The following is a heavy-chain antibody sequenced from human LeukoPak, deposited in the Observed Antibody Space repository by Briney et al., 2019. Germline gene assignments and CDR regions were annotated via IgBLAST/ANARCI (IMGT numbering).Heavy chain of an antibody. V-gene: IGHV3-23*01. CDR2: ISGTGGRT. Sequence: GGSLRLSCAASGFTFSSYAMSWVRQAPGKGLEWVSAISGTGGRTYYADSVKGRFTISRDNSKNTLYLQMNSLRAEDTAVYYRAKETASRGWFEPWGQGTLVAVSS. D-gene: IGHD6-13*01. CDR1: GFTFSSYA. CDR3: AKETASRGWFEP. J-gene: IGHJ5*02.